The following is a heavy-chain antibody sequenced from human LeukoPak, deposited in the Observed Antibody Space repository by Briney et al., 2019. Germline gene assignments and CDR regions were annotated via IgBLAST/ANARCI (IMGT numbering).Heavy chain of an antibody. J-gene: IGHJ4*02. V-gene: IGHV1-69*06. CDR3: ARTSIATVVTPGTFDY. CDR1: GGTFSSYA. CDR2: IIPIFGTA. Sequence: ASVKVSCKASGGTFSSYAISWVRQAPGQGLEWMGGIIPIFGTANYAQKFQGRVTITADKSTSTAYMELSSLRSEDTAVYYCARTSIATVVTPGTFDYWGQGTLVTVSS. D-gene: IGHD4-23*01.